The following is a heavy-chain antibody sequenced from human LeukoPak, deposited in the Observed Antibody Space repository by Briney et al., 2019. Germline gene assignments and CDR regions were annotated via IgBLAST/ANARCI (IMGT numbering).Heavy chain of an antibody. CDR3: AGVDGANPPPWFFDL. Sequence: GGSLRLSCAASGFTVSTNYMSWVRQAPGKGREWVSVIYSGGSTDYADSVKGRFTISRDNSKNPQYLQLDSQRAEDTAVYYCAGVDGANPPPWFFDLWGRGTLVTVSS. CDR1: GFTVSTNY. D-gene: IGHD4/OR15-4a*01. J-gene: IGHJ2*01. V-gene: IGHV3-53*01. CDR2: IYSGGST.